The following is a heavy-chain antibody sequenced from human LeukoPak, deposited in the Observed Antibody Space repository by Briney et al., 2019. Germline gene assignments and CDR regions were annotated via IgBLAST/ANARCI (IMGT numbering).Heavy chain of an antibody. J-gene: IGHJ4*02. CDR1: GYTFTTHD. V-gene: IGHV1-8*01. CDR3: VRTPPNWGFDY. D-gene: IGHD7-27*01. CDR2: MSPNSGDT. Sequence: GASVKASRRASGYTFTTHDINWVRQATGQGLEWMGWMSPNSGDTGYAQKFQGRVTMTSDSSISTAFMELSSLRSEDTAIYYCVRTPPNWGFDYWGQGTLVTVSS.